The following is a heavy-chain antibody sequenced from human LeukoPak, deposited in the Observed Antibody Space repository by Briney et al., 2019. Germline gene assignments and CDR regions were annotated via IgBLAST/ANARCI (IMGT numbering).Heavy chain of an antibody. Sequence: GSLRLSCAASGFTFSSYAMNWVRQAPGKGLEWVSTISGSGGNTDYADSVKGRFTISRDNSKNTVYLQMNSLRAEDTAVYYCAKSAVPGRFDYWGQGTLVTVSS. V-gene: IGHV3-23*01. CDR1: GFTFSSYA. J-gene: IGHJ4*02. CDR3: AKSAVPGRFDY. CDR2: ISGSGGNT. D-gene: IGHD6-19*01.